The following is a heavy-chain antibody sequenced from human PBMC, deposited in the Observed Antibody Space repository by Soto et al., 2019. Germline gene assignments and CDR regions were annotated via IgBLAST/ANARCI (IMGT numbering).Heavy chain of an antibody. CDR2: ISYDGSNK. CDR1: GFTFSSYA. CDR3: ARDDTSTYYYDSSGYSS. D-gene: IGHD3-22*01. Sequence: QVQLVESGGGVVQPGRSLRLSCAASGFTFSSYAMHWVRQAPGKGLEWVAVISYDGSNKYYADSVKGRFTISRDNSKNTLYLQMNSLRAEDTAVYYCARDDTSTYYYDSSGYSSWGQGTLVTVSS. J-gene: IGHJ5*02. V-gene: IGHV3-30-3*01.